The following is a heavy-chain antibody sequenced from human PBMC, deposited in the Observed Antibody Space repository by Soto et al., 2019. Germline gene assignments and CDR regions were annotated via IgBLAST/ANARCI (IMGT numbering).Heavy chain of an antibody. CDR1: GFTFSSYA. D-gene: IGHD3-3*01. V-gene: IGHV3-23*01. CDR2: ISGSGGST. Sequence: HPGGSLRLSCAASGFTFSSYAMSWVRQAPGKGLEWVSAISGSGGSTYYADSVKGRFTISRDNSKNTLYLQMNSLRAEDTAVYYCAKDLVLSSNFWSGYYNYWGQGTLVTVSS. CDR3: AKDLVLSSNFWSGYYNY. J-gene: IGHJ4*02.